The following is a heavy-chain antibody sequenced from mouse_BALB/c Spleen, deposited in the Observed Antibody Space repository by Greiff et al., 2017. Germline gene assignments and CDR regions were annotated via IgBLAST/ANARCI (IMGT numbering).Heavy chain of an antibody. CDR3: TRKDYYGSSPYYCAMDY. CDR2: IDPANGNT. D-gene: IGHD1-1*01. V-gene: IGHV14-3*02. J-gene: IGHJ4*01. CDR1: GFNIKDTY. Sequence: VQLQQSGAELVKPGASVKLSCTASGFNIKDTYMHWVKQRPEQGLEWIGRIDPANGNTKYDPKFQGKATITADTSSNTAYLQLSSLTSEDTAVYYCTRKDYYGSSPYYCAMDYWGQGTSVTVSS.